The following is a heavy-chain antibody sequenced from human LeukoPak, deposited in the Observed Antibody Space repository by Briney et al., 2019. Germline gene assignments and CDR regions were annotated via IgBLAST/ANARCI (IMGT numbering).Heavy chain of an antibody. CDR1: GFIVTSNY. CDR2: IKQDGSEK. CDR3: GTGWAVDF. Sequence: GGSLRLSCVPSGFIVTSNYMTWVRQASGKGLECVAIIKQDGSEKYYVDSVKGRFTISRDNAKNSLYLQMNSLRAEDTAVYYCGTGWAVDFWGQGTLVTVSS. D-gene: IGHD5-24*01. V-gene: IGHV3-7*01. J-gene: IGHJ4*02.